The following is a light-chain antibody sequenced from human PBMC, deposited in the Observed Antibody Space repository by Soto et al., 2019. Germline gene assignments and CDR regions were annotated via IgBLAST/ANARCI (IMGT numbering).Light chain of an antibody. CDR2: QIS. Sequence: IVVTQGPLPSADTLGLPASFSGGSSERLGHSDGKTYLGWLHLRPGQPPRLLIYQISRRPPGVPDRFSGSVAGTNFTLKISRVDPEDVGIFYSMEASQLRTFGQGTKVDIK. V-gene: IGKV2-24*01. CDR1: ERLGHSDGKTY. CDR3: MEASQLRT. J-gene: IGKJ1*01.